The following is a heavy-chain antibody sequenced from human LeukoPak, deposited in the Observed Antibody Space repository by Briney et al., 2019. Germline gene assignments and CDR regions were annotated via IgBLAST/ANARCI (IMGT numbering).Heavy chain of an antibody. Sequence: GASVKVSCKASGYTFTGYYMHWVRQAPGQGLEWMGWMNPNSGNTGYAQKFQGRVTITRNTSISTAYMELSSLRSEDTAVYYCARCIRSAGDYYYYMDVWGKGTTVTVSS. CDR2: MNPNSGNT. J-gene: IGHJ6*03. CDR3: ARCIRSAGDYYYYMDV. CDR1: GYTFTGYY. V-gene: IGHV1-8*03. D-gene: IGHD3-10*01.